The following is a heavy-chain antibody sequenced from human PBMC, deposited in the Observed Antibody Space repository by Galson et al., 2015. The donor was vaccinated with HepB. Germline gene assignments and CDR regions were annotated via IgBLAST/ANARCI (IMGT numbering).Heavy chain of an antibody. Sequence: SLRLSCAASGFIFSSYGMHWVRQAPGKGLEWVAVISYDGSNKYYIDSVKGRFTISRDNSKNTLYLQMNSLRAEDTAVYYCAKDRYDYVWGNCMDVWGQGTTVTVSS. D-gene: IGHD3-16*01. CDR2: ISYDGSNK. V-gene: IGHV3-30*18. J-gene: IGHJ6*02. CDR3: AKDRYDYVWGNCMDV. CDR1: GFIFSSYG.